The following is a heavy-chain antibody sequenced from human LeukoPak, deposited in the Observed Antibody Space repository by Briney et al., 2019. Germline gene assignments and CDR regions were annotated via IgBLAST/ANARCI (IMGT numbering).Heavy chain of an antibody. Sequence: GGSLRLSCVASGFTFSSYAMHWVRQAPGKGLEWVAVISYDGSNKYYADSVKGRFTISRDNSKNTLYLQMNSLRAEDTAVYYCARPYGDYLYYFDYWGQGTLVTVSS. CDR1: GFTFSSYA. D-gene: IGHD4-17*01. J-gene: IGHJ4*02. CDR3: ARPYGDYLYYFDY. V-gene: IGHV3-30*04. CDR2: ISYDGSNK.